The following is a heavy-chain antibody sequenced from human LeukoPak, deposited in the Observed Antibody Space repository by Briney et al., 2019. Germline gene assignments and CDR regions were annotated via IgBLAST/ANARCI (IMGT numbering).Heavy chain of an antibody. CDR3: ARDGSDSTGYYYAL. J-gene: IGHJ4*02. D-gene: IGHD3-22*01. CDR1: GGSFSGYY. V-gene: IGHV4-34*01. CDR2: INHSGST. Sequence: KSSETLSLTCAVYGGSFSGYYWSWIRQPPGKGLEWIGEINHSGSTNYNPSLKSRVTISVDTSKNQFSLKLSSVTAEDTAVYYCARDGSDSTGYYYALWGQGTLVTVSS.